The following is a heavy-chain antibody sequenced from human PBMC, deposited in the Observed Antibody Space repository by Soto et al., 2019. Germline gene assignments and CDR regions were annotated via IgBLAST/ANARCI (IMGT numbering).Heavy chain of an antibody. CDR2: INSDGSST. D-gene: IGHD4-17*01. V-gene: IGHV3-74*01. J-gene: IGHJ6*02. CDR3: ARADYGDRLRYGDYGMDV. CDR1: GFTFSSYW. Sequence: EVQLVESGGGLVQPGGSLRLSCAASGFTFSSYWMHWVRQAPGKGLVWVSRINSDGSSTSYADSVKGRFTISRDNAKNTLYLQMNSLRAEDTAVYYCARADYGDRLRYGDYGMDVWGQGTTVTVSS.